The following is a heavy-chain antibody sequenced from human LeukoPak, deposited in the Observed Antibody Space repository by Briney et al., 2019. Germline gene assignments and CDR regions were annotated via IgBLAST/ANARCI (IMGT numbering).Heavy chain of an antibody. CDR2: IKQDESVR. V-gene: IGHV3-7*01. D-gene: IGHD3-22*01. Sequence: GGSLRLPCAASGLSLSNHWMRWVRQLPGTGLEWVANIKQDESVRHYVDSVKDRFMISRDNAKNSLYLQMNSVRAEDTAVYYCARDLLRGVWGSTGYYTVGFDYWGQGSLVTVSS. J-gene: IGHJ4*02. CDR1: GLSLSNHW. CDR3: ARDLLRGVWGSTGYYTVGFDY.